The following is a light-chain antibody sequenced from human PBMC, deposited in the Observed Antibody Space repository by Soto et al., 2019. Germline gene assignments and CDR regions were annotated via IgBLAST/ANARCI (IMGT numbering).Light chain of an antibody. CDR1: QSVSSSY. CDR3: QQYGSSPWT. CDR2: GAS. V-gene: IGKV3-20*01. J-gene: IGKJ1*01. Sequence: EIVLTQSPGTLSLSPGERATLSCRASQSVSSSYLAWYQQKPGLAPRLLMYGASSRATGIPDRFIGSGSGTNLTLTISKLEPEDFAVYYCQQYGSSPWTFGQGTKVEIK.